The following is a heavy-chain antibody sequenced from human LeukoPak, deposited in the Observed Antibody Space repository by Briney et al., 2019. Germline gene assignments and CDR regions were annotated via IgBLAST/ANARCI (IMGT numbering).Heavy chain of an antibody. Sequence: ASVKVSCKASGYTFTSYAMNWVRQAPGQGLEWMGWINTNTGNPTYAQGFTGRFVFSLDTSVSTAYLQISSLKAEDTAVYYCAMFFQGYYSSTSCYPTINWFDPWGQGTLVTVSS. CDR2: INTNTGNP. CDR3: AMFFQGYYSSTSCYPTINWFDP. J-gene: IGHJ5*02. D-gene: IGHD2-2*01. V-gene: IGHV7-4-1*02. CDR1: GYTFTSYA.